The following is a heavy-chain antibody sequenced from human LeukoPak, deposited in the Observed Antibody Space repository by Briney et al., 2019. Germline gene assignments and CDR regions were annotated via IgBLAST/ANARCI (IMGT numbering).Heavy chain of an antibody. CDR1: GGSFSGYY. J-gene: IGHJ5*02. CDR3: AKDPGGWFDP. Sequence: SETLSLTCAVYGGSFSGYYWSWIRQPPGKGLEWIGEINRSGSTNYNPSLKSRVTISVDTSKNQFSLKLSSVTAADTAVYYCAKDPGGWFDPWGQGTLVTVSS. D-gene: IGHD2-15*01. V-gene: IGHV4-34*01. CDR2: INRSGST.